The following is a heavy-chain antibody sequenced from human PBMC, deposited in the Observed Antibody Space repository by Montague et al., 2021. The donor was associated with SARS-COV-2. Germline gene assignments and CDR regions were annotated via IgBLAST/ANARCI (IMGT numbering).Heavy chain of an antibody. CDR2: INHNGST. J-gene: IGHJ3*02. D-gene: IGHD2-2*01. V-gene: IGHV4-34*01. CDR1: GGSFSGYH. Sequence: SETLSLTCVVYGGSFSGYHWSWIRQPAGKGLEWIGEINHNGSTTXTPSLKSRVTISIDTSKNQFSLKLNSVTAADTAVYYCARGPVPAAFDIWGQGTMVTVSS. CDR3: ARGPVPAAFDI.